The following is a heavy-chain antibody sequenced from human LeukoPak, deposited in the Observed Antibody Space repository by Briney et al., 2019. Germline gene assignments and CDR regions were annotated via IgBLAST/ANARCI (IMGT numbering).Heavy chain of an antibody. D-gene: IGHD1-26*01. CDR3: ARSGRGGAFDI. CDR1: GFTFSSYW. Sequence: GGSLRLSCAASGFTFSSYWMHWVRQAPGKGLVWVSRINSDGSSTSYADSVKGRFTISRDNAKNTLYLQMNSLRAEDTAVYYCARSGRGGAFDIWGQGTMVTVSS. J-gene: IGHJ3*02. V-gene: IGHV3-74*01. CDR2: INSDGSST.